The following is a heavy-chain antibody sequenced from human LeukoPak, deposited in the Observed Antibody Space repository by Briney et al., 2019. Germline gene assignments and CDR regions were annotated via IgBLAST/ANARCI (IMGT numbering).Heavy chain of an antibody. Sequence: GGSLRLSCAASGFEFRHAWVTWARQPPGGGREWVGSIKTKIDGDIADYAALVVGRFIISRDNSKDTLILQMNSLKIEDTAVYYCSTDVGRRDVDYWGQGTLVTVSS. CDR3: STDVGRRDVDY. V-gene: IGHV3-15*01. J-gene: IGHJ4*02. D-gene: IGHD1-26*01. CDR1: GFEFRHAW. CDR2: IKTKIDGDIA.